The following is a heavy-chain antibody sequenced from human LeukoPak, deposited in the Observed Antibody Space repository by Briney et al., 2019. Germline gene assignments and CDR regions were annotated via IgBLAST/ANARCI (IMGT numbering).Heavy chain of an antibody. Sequence: GGSLRLSCAASGFTFSGSAMHWVRQASGKGLEWVGRIRSKANSYATAYAASVKGRFTISRDDSKNTAYLQMNSLKIEDTAVYYCIRVSQLYYFDSWGQGTLVTVSS. CDR2: IRSKANSYAT. J-gene: IGHJ4*02. V-gene: IGHV3-73*01. CDR1: GFTFSGSA. CDR3: IRVSQLYYFDS. D-gene: IGHD1-1*01.